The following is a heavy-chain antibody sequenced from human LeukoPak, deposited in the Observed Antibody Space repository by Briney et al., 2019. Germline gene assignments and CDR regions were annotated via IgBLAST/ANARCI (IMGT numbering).Heavy chain of an antibody. CDR1: GGSISSYY. J-gene: IGHJ4*02. Sequence: PSETLSLTCTVSGGSISSYYWSWVRQPPGKELECSGYIYYTGSTNYNPSLKSRVTISVDTSKNQFSLKLSSVTAADTAVYYCARDPPGSGSYYDYWGQGTPVTVSS. CDR3: ARDPPGSGSYYDY. D-gene: IGHD3-10*01. CDR2: IYYTGST. V-gene: IGHV4-59*01.